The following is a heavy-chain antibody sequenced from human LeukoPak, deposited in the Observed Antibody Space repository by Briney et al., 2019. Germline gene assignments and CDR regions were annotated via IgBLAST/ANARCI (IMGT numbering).Heavy chain of an antibody. CDR2: IYYSGST. V-gene: IGHV4-30-4*01. J-gene: IGHJ5*02. CDR3: ARGLTFSVVPADSSGNWFDP. CDR1: GGSISSGDYY. D-gene: IGHD2-2*01. Sequence: SETLSLTCTVSGGSISSGDYYWSWIRQPPGKGLEWIGYIYYSGSTYYNPSLKSRVTISVDTSKNQFSLKLSSVTAADTAVYYCARGLTFSVVPADSSGNWFDPWGQGTLVTVSS.